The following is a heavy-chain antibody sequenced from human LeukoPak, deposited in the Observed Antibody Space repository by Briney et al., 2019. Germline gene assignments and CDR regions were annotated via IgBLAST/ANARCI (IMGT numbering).Heavy chain of an antibody. CDR1: GFTFSSFW. Sequence: PGGSLRLSCAVYGFTFSSFWMSWVSQVPGKGRGWVAKIKQDGSEKYYVDSVKGRFTTSRDNAKNSLYLQMNSLRAEDTAVYYCARAVAGILKQYYYYYYMDVWGKGATVTVSS. CDR3: ARAVAGILKQYYYYYYMDV. J-gene: IGHJ6*03. CDR2: IKQDGSEK. V-gene: IGHV3-7*01. D-gene: IGHD6-19*01.